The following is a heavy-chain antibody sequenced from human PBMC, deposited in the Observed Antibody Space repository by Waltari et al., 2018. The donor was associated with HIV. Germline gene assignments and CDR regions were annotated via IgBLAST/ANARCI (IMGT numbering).Heavy chain of an antibody. CDR3: AKEGIIVIMDAFDI. CDR2: SSGSGGST. D-gene: IGHD3-22*01. Sequence: EVQLLESGGGLVQPGGSLRFSCAASGFTFSNYAMRWVRQAPGKGLEGGSRSSGSGGSTYYADSVKGRFTVSRDNSKDTLFLQMNSLRAEDTALYYCAKEGIIVIMDAFDIWGQGTMVIVSS. CDR1: GFTFSNYA. V-gene: IGHV3-23*01. J-gene: IGHJ3*02.